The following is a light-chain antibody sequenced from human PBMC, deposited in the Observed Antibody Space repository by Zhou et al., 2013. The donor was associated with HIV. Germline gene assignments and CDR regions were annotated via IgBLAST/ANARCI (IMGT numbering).Light chain of an antibody. CDR3: QQANSFPVT. CDR1: QDISRW. V-gene: IGKV1D-12*01. CDR2: AAS. J-gene: IGKJ3*01. Sequence: DIQMTQSPSSVSASVGDRVTITCRASQDISRWLAWYQQKPGKAPKLLIYAASSLQSGVASRFSGSGSGTDFTLTISSLQPEDFATYYCQQANSFPVTLGPGTKVDIK.